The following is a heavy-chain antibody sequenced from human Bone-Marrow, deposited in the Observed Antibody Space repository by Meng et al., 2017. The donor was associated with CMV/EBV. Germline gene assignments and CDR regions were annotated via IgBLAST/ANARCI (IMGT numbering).Heavy chain of an antibody. V-gene: IGHV4-4*01. Sequence: GSLRLSCAVSGGSISSSNWWSWVRQPPGKGLEWIGSIYYSGSTYYDPSLKSRVTISVDTSKNQFSLKLSSVTAADTAVYFCARDLYYGSGLDYWGRGTLVTVSS. J-gene: IGHJ4*02. CDR1: GGSISSSNW. D-gene: IGHD3-10*01. CDR2: IYYSGST. CDR3: ARDLYYGSGLDY.